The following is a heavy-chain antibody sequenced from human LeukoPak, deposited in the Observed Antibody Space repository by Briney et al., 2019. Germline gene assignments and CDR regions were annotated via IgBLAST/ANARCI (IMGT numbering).Heavy chain of an antibody. CDR3: ARAVVTHLATTFDY. CDR1: GYSFTSYW. J-gene: IGHJ4*02. CDR2: IYPGDSDT. V-gene: IGHV5-51*01. D-gene: IGHD2-21*02. Sequence: GESLKISCKGTGYSFTSYWIGWVRQMPVKGLEWMGIIYPGDSDTRYSPSFQGQVTISADKSISTAYLQWSSLKASDTAMYYCARAVVTHLATTFDYWGQGTLVTVSS.